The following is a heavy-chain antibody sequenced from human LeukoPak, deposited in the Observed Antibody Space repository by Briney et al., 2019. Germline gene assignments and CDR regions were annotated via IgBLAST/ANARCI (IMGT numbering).Heavy chain of an antibody. V-gene: IGHV4-34*01. CDR1: GGSVSGYY. J-gene: IGHJ4*02. CDR3: ASLWGSYRRRFDY. D-gene: IGHD3-16*02. CDR2: INHSGST. Sequence: SETLSLTCAVSGGSVSGYYWSWIRQPPGKGLEWIGEINHSGSTNYNPSLKSRVTISVDTSKNQFSLKLSSVTAADTAVYYCASLWGSYRRRFDYWGQGTLVTVSS.